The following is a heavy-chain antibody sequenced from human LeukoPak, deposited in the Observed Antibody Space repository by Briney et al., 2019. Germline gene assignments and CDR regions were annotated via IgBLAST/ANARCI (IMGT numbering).Heavy chain of an antibody. CDR3: ARVGYSYDFDY. J-gene: IGHJ4*02. CDR1: GGSISSYY. V-gene: IGHV4-59*12. CDR2: IYYSGST. D-gene: IGHD5-18*01. Sequence: PSETLSLTCTVSGGSISSYYWSWIRQPPGKGLEWIAYIYYSGSTNYNPSLKSRVTISVDRSKNQFSLKLSSVTAADTAVYYCARVGYSYDFDYWGQGTLVTVSS.